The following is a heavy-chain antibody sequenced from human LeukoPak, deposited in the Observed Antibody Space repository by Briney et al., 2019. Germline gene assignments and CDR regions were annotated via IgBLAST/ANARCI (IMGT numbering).Heavy chain of an antibody. J-gene: IGHJ4*02. CDR3: ARVRCTNGVCYLDY. CDR1: GFTFSSYS. Sequence: GGSLRLSCAASGFTFSSYSMNWVRQAPGKGLEWVSYISSSSSTIYYADSVKGRFTISRDNAKNSLYLQMNSLRAEDMAVYYCARVRCTNGVCYLDYWGQGTLVTVSS. V-gene: IGHV3-48*01. CDR2: ISSSSSTI. D-gene: IGHD2-8*01.